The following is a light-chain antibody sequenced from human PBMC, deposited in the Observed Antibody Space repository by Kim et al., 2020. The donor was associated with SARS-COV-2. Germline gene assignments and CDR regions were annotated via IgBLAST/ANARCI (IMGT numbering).Light chain of an antibody. J-gene: IGLJ2*01. CDR3: QVWDSSSDHRVV. Sequence: PGKTARVSCGGNSIGSKSVHWYQQRSGQAPVLVIYYDSDRPSGIPERFSGSNSGNTATLTIGRVEAGDEADYYCQVWDSSSDHRVVFGGGTQPTVL. CDR1: SIGSKS. CDR2: YDS. V-gene: IGLV3-21*04.